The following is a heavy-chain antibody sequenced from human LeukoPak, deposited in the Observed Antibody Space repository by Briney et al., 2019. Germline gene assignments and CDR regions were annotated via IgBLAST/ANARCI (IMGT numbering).Heavy chain of an antibody. CDR1: GYTFTGYY. V-gene: IGHV1-2*02. Sequence: ASVTVSCKASGYTFTGYYMHWVRQAPGQGLEWMGWINPNSGGTNFAQNFQGRVTMTRDTSISTAYMELSRLRSDDTAVYYCARDQGGYYSSSWVFDYWGQGTLVTVSS. CDR2: INPNSGGT. CDR3: ARDQGGYYSSSWVFDY. D-gene: IGHD6-13*01. J-gene: IGHJ4*02.